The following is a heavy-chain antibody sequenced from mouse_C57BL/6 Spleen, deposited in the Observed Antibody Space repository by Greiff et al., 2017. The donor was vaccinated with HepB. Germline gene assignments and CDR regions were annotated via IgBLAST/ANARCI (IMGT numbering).Heavy chain of an antibody. J-gene: IGHJ4*01. Sequence: EVHLVESGGGLVQSGRSLRLSCATSGFTFSDFYMEWVRQAPGKGLEWIAASRNKANDYTTEYSASVKGRFIVSRDTSQSILYLQMNALRAEDTAIYYCARDYYGIYAMDYWGQGTSVTVSS. D-gene: IGHD1-1*01. CDR1: GFTFSDFY. CDR3: ARDYYGIYAMDY. CDR2: SRNKANDYTT. V-gene: IGHV7-1*01.